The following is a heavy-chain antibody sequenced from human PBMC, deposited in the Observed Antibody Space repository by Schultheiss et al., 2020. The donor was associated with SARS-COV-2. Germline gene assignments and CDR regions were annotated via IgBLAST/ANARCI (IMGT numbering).Heavy chain of an antibody. CDR3: ARHYDSRGNNALDL. CDR1: GFTLSRYS. J-gene: IGHJ3*01. V-gene: IGHV4-34*01. Sequence: GSLRLSCSDSGFTLSRYSMNWIRQAPGKGLEWIGEINHSGSTNYNPSLKSRVTISVDTSKNQFSLRLNSVTAADTAVYFCARHYDSRGNNALDLWGHGTMVTVSS. CDR2: INHSGST. D-gene: IGHD3-22*01.